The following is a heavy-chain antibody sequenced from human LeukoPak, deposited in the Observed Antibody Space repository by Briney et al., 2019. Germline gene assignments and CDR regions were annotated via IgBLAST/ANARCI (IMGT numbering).Heavy chain of an antibody. J-gene: IGHJ6*03. CDR2: IWYDGSNK. CDR1: GFTFSTYG. CDR3: AKNYDTLTYYNYYYVDV. Sequence: GGSLRLSCAASGFTFSTYGMHWVRQAPGKGLEWVAVIWYDGSNKYYADSVKGRFTISRDNSKNTLYLQMNSLRAEDTAVYYCAKNYDTLTYYNYYYVDVWGKGTTVTVSS. D-gene: IGHD3-9*01. V-gene: IGHV3-33*06.